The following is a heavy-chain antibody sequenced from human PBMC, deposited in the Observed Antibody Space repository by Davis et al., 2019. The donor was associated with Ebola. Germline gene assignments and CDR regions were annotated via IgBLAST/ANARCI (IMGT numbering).Heavy chain of an antibody. Sequence: GGSLRLSCAASGFIFSSYNMNWVRQAPGKGLEWVSSLSGGSTYMYYADSVKGRFTISRDNAKNSLYLQMNSLRAEDTAVYYCARDSYDFWSGYYSVWGQGTLVTVSS. J-gene: IGHJ4*02. CDR3: ARDSYDFWSGYYSV. D-gene: IGHD3-3*01. CDR1: GFIFSSYN. CDR2: LSGGSTYM. V-gene: IGHV3-21*01.